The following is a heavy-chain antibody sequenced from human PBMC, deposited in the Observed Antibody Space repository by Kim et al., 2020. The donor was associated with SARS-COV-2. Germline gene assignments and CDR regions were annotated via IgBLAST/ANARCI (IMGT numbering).Heavy chain of an antibody. V-gene: IGHV5-51*01. D-gene: IGHD3-3*01. CDR3: ARQGGYDFWSPIDY. J-gene: IGHJ4*02. Sequence: PSVQGQVTISADKSISTAYLQWSSLKASDTAMYYCARQGGYDFWSPIDYWGQGTLVTVSS.